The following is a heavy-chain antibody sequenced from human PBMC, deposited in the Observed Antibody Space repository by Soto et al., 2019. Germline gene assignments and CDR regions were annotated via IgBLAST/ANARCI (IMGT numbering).Heavy chain of an antibody. J-gene: IGHJ5*02. CDR1: ERTLSSYA. Sequence: SLKVSCNAYERTLSSYATSWGRHVPRQGPEWMGGIIPIFGTANYAQKFQGRVTITADESRSTAYMELSSLRSEDTAVYYCARATGSSSAYNWFDPWGQGTLVTVS. CDR2: IIPIFGTA. CDR3: ARATGSSSAYNWFDP. D-gene: IGHD6-6*01. V-gene: IGHV1-69*13.